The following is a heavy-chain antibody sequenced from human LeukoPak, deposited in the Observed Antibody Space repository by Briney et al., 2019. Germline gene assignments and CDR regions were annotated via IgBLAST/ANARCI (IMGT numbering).Heavy chain of an antibody. D-gene: IGHD2-21*02. J-gene: IGHJ3*02. CDR1: VGSISSSSYY. V-gene: IGHV4-39*01. Sequence: SETLSLTCTVSVGSISSSSYYWGWIRQPPGEGLEWIGSIYYSGSTYYHPPLRSRVTSSVDTSKNQFSLKLSSVTAADTAVYYCASVPARYCGGDCYKAFDIWGQGTMVTVSS. CDR2: IYYSGST. CDR3: ASVPARYCGGDCYKAFDI.